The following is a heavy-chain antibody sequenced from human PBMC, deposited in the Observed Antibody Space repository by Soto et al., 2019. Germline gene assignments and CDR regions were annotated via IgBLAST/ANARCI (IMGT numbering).Heavy chain of an antibody. CDR3: ARDGVYCISTTCFGFFDS. Sequence: SETLSLTCTVSGDSISSSYWGWIRQAPGKGLEWIGNIYYSGSTNYNPSLKNRVTISVDTSKTQISLKLISVTAADTAVYYCARDGVYCISTTCFGFFDSWGQGTLVTVSS. V-gene: IGHV4-59*01. CDR2: IYYSGST. CDR1: GDSISSSY. J-gene: IGHJ4*02. D-gene: IGHD2-2*01.